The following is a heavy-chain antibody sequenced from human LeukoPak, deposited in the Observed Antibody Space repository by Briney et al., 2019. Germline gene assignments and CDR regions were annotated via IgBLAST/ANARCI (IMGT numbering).Heavy chain of an antibody. Sequence: SQTLSLTCTVSGGSISSGGYYWSWIRQPPGKGLEWIGYIYHSGSTYYNPSLKSRVTISVDRSKNQFSLKLSSVTAADTAVYYCARDAGVDRWRAFDIWGQGTMVTVSS. J-gene: IGHJ3*02. D-gene: IGHD2-15*01. CDR2: IYHSGST. CDR3: ARDAGVDRWRAFDI. V-gene: IGHV4-30-2*01. CDR1: GGSISSGGYY.